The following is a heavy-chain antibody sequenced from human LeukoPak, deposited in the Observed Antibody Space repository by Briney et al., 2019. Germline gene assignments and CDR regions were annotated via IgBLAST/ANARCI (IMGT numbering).Heavy chain of an antibody. D-gene: IGHD5-18*01. CDR1: GGSFSGYY. Sequence: SETLSLTCAVYGGSFSGYYWSWIRQPPGKGLEWIGEINHSGSTNYNPSLKSRVTISVDTSKNQSSLKLSSVTAADTAVYYCARAGRGYSYGSDYYYYYYMDVWGKGTTATVSS. J-gene: IGHJ6*03. V-gene: IGHV4-34*01. CDR3: ARAGRGYSYGSDYYYYYYMDV. CDR2: INHSGST.